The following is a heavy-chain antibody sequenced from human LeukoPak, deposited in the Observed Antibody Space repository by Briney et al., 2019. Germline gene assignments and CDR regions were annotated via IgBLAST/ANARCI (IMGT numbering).Heavy chain of an antibody. D-gene: IGHD3-22*01. CDR2: IYHSGST. CDR1: GGSISSGGYS. V-gene: IGHV4-30-2*01. CDR3: ARAGLGGSGCYSTLYFDY. J-gene: IGHJ4*02. Sequence: SETLSLACAVSGGSISSGGYSWSWIRQPPGKGLEWIGYIYHSGSTYYNPSLKSRVTISVDRSKNQFSLKLSSVTAADTAVYYCARAGLGGSGCYSTLYFDYWGQGTLVTVSS.